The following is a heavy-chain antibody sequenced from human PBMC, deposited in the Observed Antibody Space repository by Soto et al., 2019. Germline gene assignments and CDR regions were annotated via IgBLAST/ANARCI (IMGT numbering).Heavy chain of an antibody. D-gene: IGHD6-19*01. Sequence: QVQLQESGPGPVKPSQTLSLTCTVSGGSISSGGYYWSWIRQHPGKGLEWIGYIYYSGSTYYNPALKSRVTISVDTSKNQFALKLSSVTAADTAVYYCAREEAVWLDGPVGSWGQGTLVTVSS. V-gene: IGHV4-31*03. J-gene: IGHJ5*02. CDR3: AREEAVWLDGPVGS. CDR2: IYYSGST. CDR1: GGSISSGGYY.